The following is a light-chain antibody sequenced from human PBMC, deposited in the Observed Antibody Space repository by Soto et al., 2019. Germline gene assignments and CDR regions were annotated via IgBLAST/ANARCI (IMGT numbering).Light chain of an antibody. J-gene: IGLJ1*01. CDR1: SRVVGTFSL. V-gene: IGLV2-23*01. Sequence: SVLTQPASVSGSPGQSITISCTGASRVVGTFSLVSWYQQHPGKAPKLIIYKGNKRPSGVSSRFSGFKSGDTVSLTVSGLQAEDEADYYCCSYATSSTYVFGTGTKVTVL. CDR2: KGN. CDR3: CSYATSSTYV.